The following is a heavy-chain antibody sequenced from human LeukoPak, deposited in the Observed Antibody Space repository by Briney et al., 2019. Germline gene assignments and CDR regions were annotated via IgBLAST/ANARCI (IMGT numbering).Heavy chain of an antibody. CDR3: ARGRYYYDSSGYLWFDP. Sequence: ASVTVSCKASGGTFSSYAISWVRQAPGQGLEWMGGIIPIFGTANYAQKFQGRVTITADESTSTAYMELSSLRSEDTAVYYCARGRYYYDSSGYLWFDPWGQGTLVTVYS. D-gene: IGHD3-22*01. CDR2: IIPIFGTA. CDR1: GGTFSSYA. V-gene: IGHV1-69*01. J-gene: IGHJ5*02.